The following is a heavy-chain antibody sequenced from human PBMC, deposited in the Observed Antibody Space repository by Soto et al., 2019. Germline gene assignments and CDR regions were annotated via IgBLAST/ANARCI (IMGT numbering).Heavy chain of an antibody. CDR2: ISYDGSNK. J-gene: IGHJ4*02. Sequence: QVQLVESGGGVVQPGRSLRLSCAASGFTFSSYGMHWVRQAPGKGLEWVAVISYDGSNKYYADSVKGRFTISRDNSKHTLYLQMNSLRDEDTAVYYCAKDHGTVVHFFYYGGQGTLVTVSS. CDR3: AKDHGTVVHFFYY. V-gene: IGHV3-30*18. CDR1: GFTFSSYG. D-gene: IGHD2-15*01.